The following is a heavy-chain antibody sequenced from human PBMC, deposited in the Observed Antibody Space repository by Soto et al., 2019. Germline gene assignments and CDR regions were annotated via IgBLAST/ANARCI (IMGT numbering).Heavy chain of an antibody. J-gene: IGHJ4*02. V-gene: IGHV4-34*01. CDR2: INHSGST. CDR1: GGSFSGYY. CDR3: QGSTYYDFWSDEFDY. Sequence: SETLSLTCAVYGGSFSGYYWSWIRQPPGKGLEWIGEINHSGSTNYNPSLKSRVTISVDTSKNQFSLKLSSVTAADTAVYYCQGSTYYDFWSDEFDYWGQGTLVTVSS. D-gene: IGHD3-3*01.